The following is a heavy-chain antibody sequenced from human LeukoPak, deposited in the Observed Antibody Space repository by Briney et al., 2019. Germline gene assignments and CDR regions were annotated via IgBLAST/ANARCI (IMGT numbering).Heavy chain of an antibody. CDR2: ISAYNGNT. V-gene: IGHV1-18*04. CDR1: GYTFTSYG. Sequence: GASVKVSCTASGYTFTSYGISWVRQAPGQGLEWMGWISAYNGNTNYAQKLQGRATMTTDTSTSTAYMELRSLRSDDTAVYYCARTFITMVRGVIITLDGMDVWGKGTTVTVSS. CDR3: ARTFITMVRGVIITLDGMDV. J-gene: IGHJ6*04. D-gene: IGHD3-10*01.